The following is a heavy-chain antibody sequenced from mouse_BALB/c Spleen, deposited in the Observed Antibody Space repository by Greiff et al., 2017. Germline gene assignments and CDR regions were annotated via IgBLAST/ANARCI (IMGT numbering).Heavy chain of an antibody. CDR2: IYPGNSDT. J-gene: IGHJ2*01. D-gene: IGHD3-3*01. CDR3: TRPSEGLFFDD. CDR1: GYTFTSYW. Sequence: EVQLQQSGTVLARPGASVKMSCKASGYTFTSYWMHWVKQRPGQGLEWIGAIYPGNSDTSYNQKFKGKAKLTAVTSTSTAYMELSSLTNEDSAVYYCTRPSEGLFFDDWGQGTTLTVSS. V-gene: IGHV1-5*01.